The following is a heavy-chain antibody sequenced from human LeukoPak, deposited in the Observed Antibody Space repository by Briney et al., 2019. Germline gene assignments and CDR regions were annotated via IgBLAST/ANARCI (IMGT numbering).Heavy chain of an antibody. CDR3: ARRGIGYYSRTSCPDAFDI. V-gene: IGHV4-39*01. Sequence: SETLSLTCTVSGGSLSSSSYYWGWIRQPPGKGLEWIGSIYYSGSTYHNPSLKSRVTISVDTSKMQFSLKLSSVTAADTAVYYCARRGIGYYSRTSCPDAFDIWGQGTMVTVSS. J-gene: IGHJ3*02. D-gene: IGHD2-2*01. CDR2: IYYSGST. CDR1: GGSLSSSSYY.